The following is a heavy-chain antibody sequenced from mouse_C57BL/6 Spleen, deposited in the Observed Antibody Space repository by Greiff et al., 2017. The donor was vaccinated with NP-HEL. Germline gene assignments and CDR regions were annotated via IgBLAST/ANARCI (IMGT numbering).Heavy chain of an antibody. D-gene: IGHD2-4*01. CDR2: INPNNGGT. Sequence: VQLQQSGPELVKPGASVKISCKASGYTFTDYYMNWVKQSHGKSLEWIGDINPNNGGTSYNQKFKGKATLTVDKSSSTAYMELRSLTSEDSAVYYCARTYYDYDGYAMDYWGQGTSVTVSS. V-gene: IGHV1-26*01. CDR3: ARTYYDYDGYAMDY. J-gene: IGHJ4*01. CDR1: GYTFTDYY.